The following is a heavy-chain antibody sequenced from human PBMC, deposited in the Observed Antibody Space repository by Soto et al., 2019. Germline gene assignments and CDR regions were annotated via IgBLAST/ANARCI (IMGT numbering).Heavy chain of an antibody. CDR2: INAANDNT. CDR1: GYTFTRYT. V-gene: IGHV1-3*01. CDR3: ARGQRELLP. J-gene: IGHJ5*02. Sequence: QVQLVQSGAEVKKPGASVKVSCKASGYTFTRYTIHWVRQAPGQRLEWMGWINAANDNTKYSQRFQGRVTITRDTSASTAYMELSSLRSEDTAVYYCARGQRELLPWGQGTLVTVSS. D-gene: IGHD1-26*01.